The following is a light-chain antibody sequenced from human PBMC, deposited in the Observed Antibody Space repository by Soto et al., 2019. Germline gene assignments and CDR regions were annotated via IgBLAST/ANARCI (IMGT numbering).Light chain of an antibody. J-gene: IGLJ1*01. V-gene: IGLV2-14*01. CDR2: DVS. CDR3: SSYTSSSTRV. Sequence: QSALTQPASVSGSPGQSITISCTGTSSDVGGYNYVSWYQQYPGTAPKLMIFDVSNRPSGVSNRFSGSKSGNTASLTISGLQAEDESDYYCSSYTSSSTRVFGTGTKLTVL. CDR1: SSDVGGYNY.